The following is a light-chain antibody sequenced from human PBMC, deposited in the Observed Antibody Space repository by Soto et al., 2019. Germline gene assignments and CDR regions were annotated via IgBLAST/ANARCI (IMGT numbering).Light chain of an antibody. CDR1: QTINRY. Sequence: DIQMTQSPSSLSASIGDRVTITCRASQTINRYLNWYRQKPGKAPELLIYAASSLQSGVPSRFSGGGSGTHFTLTIGSLQPEDFATYYCQQTYTTPRTFGQGTKVDIK. V-gene: IGKV1-39*01. CDR3: QQTYTTPRT. J-gene: IGKJ1*01. CDR2: AAS.